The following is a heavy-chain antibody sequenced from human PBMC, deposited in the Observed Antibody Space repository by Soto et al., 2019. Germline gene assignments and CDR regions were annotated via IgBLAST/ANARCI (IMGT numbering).Heavy chain of an antibody. CDR3: ARAGGLGAVAADY. CDR1: GGSISSGGYS. D-gene: IGHD6-19*01. Sequence: QLQLQESGSGLVKPSQTLSLTCAVSGGSISSGGYSWSWIRQPPGKGLEWIGYIYHSGSTYYNPSRKSLVAVSVDRSKTQFAPQLSSVTAADTAVYYCARAGGLGAVAADYGGQATLVTVSS. CDR2: IYHSGST. J-gene: IGHJ4*02. V-gene: IGHV4-30-2*01.